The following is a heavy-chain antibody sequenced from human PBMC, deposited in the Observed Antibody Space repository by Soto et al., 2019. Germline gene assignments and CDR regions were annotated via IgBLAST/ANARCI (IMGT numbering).Heavy chain of an antibody. D-gene: IGHD6-13*01. CDR1: GFTFSSYA. CDR3: AKKYSSSWYCSIYSDY. CDR2: ISGSGGST. V-gene: IGHV3-23*01. Sequence: EVQLLESGGGLVQPGGSLRLSCAASGFTFSSYAMSWVRQAPGKGLEWVSAISGSGGSTYYADSVKGRFTISRDNSKNTLYLQMNSLRAEDTAVYYCAKKYSSSWYCSIYSDYSGQGTLFTVSS. J-gene: IGHJ4*02.